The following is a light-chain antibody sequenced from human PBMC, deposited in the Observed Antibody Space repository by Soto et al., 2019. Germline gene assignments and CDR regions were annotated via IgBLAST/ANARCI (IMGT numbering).Light chain of an antibody. J-gene: IGKJ4*01. CDR2: DAS. CDR1: QTISSW. V-gene: IGKV1-5*01. CDR3: QQVNVYPST. Sequence: IKMTQSPSTRSASVGDRVNISCRASQTISSWLAWYQQKPGKAPNLLIYDASTLHSGVPSRFSGGGSGTDFTLTISSLQPEDFATYYCQQVNVYPSTFGGGTKVDIK.